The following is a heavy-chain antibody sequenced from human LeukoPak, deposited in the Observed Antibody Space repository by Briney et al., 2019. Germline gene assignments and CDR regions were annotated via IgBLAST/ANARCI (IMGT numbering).Heavy chain of an antibody. V-gene: IGHV5-51*01. J-gene: IGHJ3*02. CDR2: IYPGDSDT. CDR1: GSCFTSYW. CDR3: ARLPDYGDYYDAFDI. Sequence: GGSLKISSKGSGSCFTSYWIGWVRRMPGKGLEWMGIIYPGDSDTRYSPSFQGQVTISADKSINTAYLQWSSLKASDTAMYYCARLPDYGDYYDAFDIWGQGTMVTVSS. D-gene: IGHD4-17*01.